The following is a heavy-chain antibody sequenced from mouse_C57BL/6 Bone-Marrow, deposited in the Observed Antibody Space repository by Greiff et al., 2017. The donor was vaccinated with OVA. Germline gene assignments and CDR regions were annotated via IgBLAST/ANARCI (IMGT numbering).Heavy chain of an antibody. Sequence: QVQLQQPGAELVKPGASVKLSCKASGYTFTSYWMQWVKQRPGQGLEWIGEIDPSDSYTNYNQKFKGKATLTVDTSSSTAYMQLSSLTSEDSAVDYCAREGSNYGFYAMDYWGQGTSVTVSS. CDR2: IDPSDSYT. D-gene: IGHD2-5*01. CDR3: AREGSNYGFYAMDY. CDR1: GYTFTSYW. J-gene: IGHJ4*01. V-gene: IGHV1-50*01.